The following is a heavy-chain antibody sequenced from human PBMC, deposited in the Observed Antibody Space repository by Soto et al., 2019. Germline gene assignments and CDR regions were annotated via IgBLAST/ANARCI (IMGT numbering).Heavy chain of an antibody. J-gene: IGHJ4*02. CDR3: ARLLYDSGDYVGY. V-gene: IGHV3-48*01. D-gene: IGHD4-17*01. CDR1: GFTFSSYS. Sequence: EAQLVESGGTLVQPGGSLRLSCVASGFTFSSYSMNWVRQAPGKGLEWVAYISPSDTTIYYADSVKGRFTISRDDSKNSVYLQINSLRVDDTALYYCARLLYDSGDYVGYWGQGTLVTVSA. CDR2: ISPSDTTI.